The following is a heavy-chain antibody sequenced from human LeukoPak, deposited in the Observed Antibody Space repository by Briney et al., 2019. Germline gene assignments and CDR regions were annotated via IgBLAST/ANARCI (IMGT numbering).Heavy chain of an antibody. D-gene: IGHD3-3*01. CDR3: ARDGTIFGVVIYFDY. CDR2: ISGSGGST. CDR1: GFTFSSYA. V-gene: IGHV3-23*01. Sequence: GGSLRLSCAASGFTFSSYAMSWVRQAPGKGLEWVSAISGSGGSTYYADSVKGRFTISRDNAKNSLYLQMNSLRAEDTAVYYCARDGTIFGVVIYFDYWGQGTLVTVSS. J-gene: IGHJ4*02.